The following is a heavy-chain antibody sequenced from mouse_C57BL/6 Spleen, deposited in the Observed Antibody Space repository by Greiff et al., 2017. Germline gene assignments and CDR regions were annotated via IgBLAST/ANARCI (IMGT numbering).Heavy chain of an antibody. Sequence: EVQRVESGPGLVKPSQSLSLTCSVTGYSITSGYYWNWIRQFPGNKLEWMGYISYDGSNNYNPSLKNRISITRDTSKNQFFLKLNSVTTEDTATYYCAREVVYYGSSYYDYWGQGTTLTVSS. V-gene: IGHV3-6*01. J-gene: IGHJ2*01. D-gene: IGHD1-1*01. CDR2: ISYDGSN. CDR3: AREVVYYGSSYYDY. CDR1: GYSITSGYY.